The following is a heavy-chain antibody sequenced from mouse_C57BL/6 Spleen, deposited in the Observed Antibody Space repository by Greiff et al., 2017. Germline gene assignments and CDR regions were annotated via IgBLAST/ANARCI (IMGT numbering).Heavy chain of an antibody. D-gene: IGHD1-1*01. CDR2: IDPSDSYT. Sequence: VQLQQPGAELVKPGASVKLSCKASGYTFTSYWMQWVKQRPGQGLEWIGEIDPSDSYTNYNQKFKGKATLTVDTSSSTAYMQLSSLTSEDSAVYYCARGGPYGSSPFAYWGQGTLVTVSA. J-gene: IGHJ3*01. V-gene: IGHV1-50*01. CDR3: ARGGPYGSSPFAY. CDR1: GYTFTSYW.